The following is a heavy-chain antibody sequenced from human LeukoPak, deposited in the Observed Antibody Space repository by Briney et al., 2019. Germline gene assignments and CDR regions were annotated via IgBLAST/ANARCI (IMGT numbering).Heavy chain of an antibody. Sequence: KPSETLSLTCAVYGGSFSGYYWRWIRQPPGKGLEWIGEINHSGSTNYNPSLKSRVTISVDTSKNQFSLKLSSVTAADTAVYYCARRGVYGSGSTAVGYWGQGTLVTVSS. CDR2: INHSGST. CDR1: GGSFSGYY. J-gene: IGHJ4*02. D-gene: IGHD3-10*01. CDR3: ARRGVYGSGSTAVGY. V-gene: IGHV4-34*01.